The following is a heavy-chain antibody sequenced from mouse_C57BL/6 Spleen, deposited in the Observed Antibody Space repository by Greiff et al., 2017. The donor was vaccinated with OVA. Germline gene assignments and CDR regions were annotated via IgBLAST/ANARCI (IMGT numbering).Heavy chain of an antibody. V-gene: IGHV2-5*01. CDR1: GFSLTSYG. J-gene: IGHJ1*03. D-gene: IGHD1-1*01. Sequence: QVQLKESGPGLVQPSQSLSITCTVSGFSLTSYGVHWVRQSPGKGLEWLGVIWRGGSTDYNAAFMSRLSITKDNSKSQVFFKMNSLQADDTAIYYCAKNDYGSSYWYFDVWGTGTTVTVSS. CDR3: AKNDYGSSYWYFDV. CDR2: IWRGGST.